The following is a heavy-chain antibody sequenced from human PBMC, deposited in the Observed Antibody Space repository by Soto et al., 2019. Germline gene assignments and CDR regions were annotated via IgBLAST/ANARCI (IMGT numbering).Heavy chain of an antibody. J-gene: IGHJ4*02. CDR1: GFPFSSYG. D-gene: IGHD2-2*01. CDR3: ANYCSSTSCYAAPFDY. Sequence: QVQLVESGGGVVQPGRSLRLSCAASGFPFSSYGMHWVRQAPGQGLEWVAVISYDGSNKYYADSVKGRFTISRDNSKNTLYLQMNSLRAEDTAVYYCANYCSSTSCYAAPFDYWGQGTLVTVSS. CDR2: ISYDGSNK. V-gene: IGHV3-30*18.